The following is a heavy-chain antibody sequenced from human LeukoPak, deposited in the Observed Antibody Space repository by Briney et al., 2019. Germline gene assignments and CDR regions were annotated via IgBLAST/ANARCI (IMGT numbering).Heavy chain of an antibody. CDR3: AKAGVPAMSPDY. CDR1: GFTFSSYG. D-gene: IGHD2-2*01. Sequence: GGSLRLSCAASGFTFSSYGMHWVRQAPGKGLEWVAFIRYDGGNKYYADSVKGRFTISRDNSKNTLYLQMNSLRAEDTAVYYCAKAGVPAMSPDYWGQGTLVTVSS. J-gene: IGHJ4*02. V-gene: IGHV3-30*02. CDR2: IRYDGGNK.